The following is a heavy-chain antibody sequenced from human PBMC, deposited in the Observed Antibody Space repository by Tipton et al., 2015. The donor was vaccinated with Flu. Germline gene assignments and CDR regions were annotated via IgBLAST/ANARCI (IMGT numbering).Heavy chain of an antibody. V-gene: IGHV3-48*03. J-gene: IGHJ4*02. CDR3: AQPKSTDGYNFHF. D-gene: IGHD5-24*01. CDR2: ITSNGFTK. CDR1: GFSFSSYE. Sequence: SLRLSCQASGFSFSSYEMNWVRQAPGKGLEWVSHITSNGFTKYYADSVKGRFTISRDNAKSSLSLQMRSLRPDDTAVYYCAQPKSTDGYNFHFWGQGTLVTVSS.